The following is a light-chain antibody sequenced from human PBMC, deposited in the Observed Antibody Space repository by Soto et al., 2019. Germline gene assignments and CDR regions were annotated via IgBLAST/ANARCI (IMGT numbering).Light chain of an antibody. Sequence: EIVLTQSPATLSLSPGEGATLSCRASQSVSSYLAWYQHKPGQPPRLLIYDASNRATGIPARFSGSGSGTDFTLTISSLEPEDFAVYYCQQRSNWPPTWTFGQGTKVEIK. CDR2: DAS. CDR3: QQRSNWPPTWT. CDR1: QSVSSY. V-gene: IGKV3-11*01. J-gene: IGKJ1*01.